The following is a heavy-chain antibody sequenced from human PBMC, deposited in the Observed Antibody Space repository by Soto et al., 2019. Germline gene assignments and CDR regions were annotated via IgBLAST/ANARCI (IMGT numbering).Heavy chain of an antibody. D-gene: IGHD3-9*01. CDR2: ISAYNGNT. CDR3: ARDMPRYFDWLLRSP. V-gene: IGHV1-18*01. CDR1: GYTFTSYG. J-gene: IGHJ5*02. Sequence: ASVKVSCKASGYTFTSYGISWVRQAPGQGLEWMGWISAYNGNTNYAQKLQGRVTMTTDTSTSTAYMELRSLRSDDTAVYYCARDMPRYFDWLLRSPWGQGTLVTVSS.